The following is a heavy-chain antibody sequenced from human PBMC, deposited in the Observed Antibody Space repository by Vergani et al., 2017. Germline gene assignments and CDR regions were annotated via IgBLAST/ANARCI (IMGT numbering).Heavy chain of an antibody. D-gene: IGHD3-10*01. CDR1: GFTFTSSA. V-gene: IGHV1-58*01. J-gene: IGHJ5*02. CDR2: IVVGSGNT. CDR3: ATDHRLGSGSYFGSGWFDP. Sequence: QLVQSGAEVKKPGTSVKVSCKASGFTFTSSAVQWVRQARGQRLEWIGWIVVGSGNTNYAQKFQERVTITRDMSTSTAYMELSSLRSEDTAVYYCATDHRLGSGSYFGSGWFDPWGQGTLVTVSS.